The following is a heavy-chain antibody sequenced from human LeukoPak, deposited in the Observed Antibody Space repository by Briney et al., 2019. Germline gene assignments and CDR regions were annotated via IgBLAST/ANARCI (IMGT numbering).Heavy chain of an antibody. CDR3: ARFRRRGATDY. V-gene: IGHV4-39*07. D-gene: IGHD1-26*01. CDR1: GGSISSSSYY. J-gene: IGHJ4*02. Sequence: SETLTLTCTVSGGSISSSSYYWGWIRQPPGKGLEWIGSIYYSGSTYYNPSLKSRVTISVDTSKNQFSLKLSSVTAADTAVYYCARFRRRGATDYWGQGTLVTVSS. CDR2: IYYSGST.